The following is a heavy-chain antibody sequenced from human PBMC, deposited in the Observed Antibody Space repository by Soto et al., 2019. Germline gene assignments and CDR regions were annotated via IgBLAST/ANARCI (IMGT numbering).Heavy chain of an antibody. J-gene: IGHJ4*02. CDR1: GFTFSSYD. CDR3: AKDRLAGGFDY. D-gene: IGHD3-16*01. Sequence: GGSLRLSCAASGFTFSSYDMHWVRQATGKGLEWVSAIGTAGDTYYPGSVKGRFTISRDNSRNTVYLQMNSLRADDTAVYYCAKDRLAGGFDYWGQGTLVTSPQ. V-gene: IGHV3-13*01. CDR2: IGTAGDT.